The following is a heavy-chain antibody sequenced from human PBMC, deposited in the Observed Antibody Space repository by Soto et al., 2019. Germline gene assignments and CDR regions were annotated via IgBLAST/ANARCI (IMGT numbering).Heavy chain of an antibody. J-gene: IGHJ4*02. Sequence: PSETLSLTWTVSGGSFNTGGYYWSWVRQRPEKGLGWIVYVYDSGHTYYNPSLKSRPAISLDTSKSQFSLKLSSVTAADTALYFCARMPFGACGYWGQGILVIVAS. V-gene: IGHV4-31*02. CDR1: GGSFNTGGYY. CDR3: ARMPFGACGY. D-gene: IGHD3-3*01. CDR2: VYDSGHT.